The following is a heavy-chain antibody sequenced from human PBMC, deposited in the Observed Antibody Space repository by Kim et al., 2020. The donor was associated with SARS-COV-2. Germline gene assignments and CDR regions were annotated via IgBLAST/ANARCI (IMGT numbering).Heavy chain of an antibody. J-gene: IGHJ4*02. V-gene: IGHV3-21*01. D-gene: IGHD1-26*01. CDR2: ISSSSSYI. CDR1: GFTFSSYS. CDR3: ATQWELLQVDY. Sequence: GGSLRLSCAASGFTFSSYSMNWVRQAPGKGLEWVSSISSSSSYIYYADSVKGRFTISRDNAKNSLYLQMNSLRAEDTAVYYCATQWELLQVDYWGQGTLVTVSS.